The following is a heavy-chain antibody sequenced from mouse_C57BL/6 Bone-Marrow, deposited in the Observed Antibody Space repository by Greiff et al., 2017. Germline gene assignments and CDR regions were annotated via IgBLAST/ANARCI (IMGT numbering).Heavy chain of an antibody. CDR3: ASKGWYFDY. Sequence: VMLVESGPGLVQPSQSLSITCTVSGFSLTSYGVHWVRQSPGKSLEWLGVLWSGGNTDYNAAFISRLSISKDNSKSRVFFKMNSLQADDTARYYCASKGWYFDYWGQGTTLTVSS. J-gene: IGHJ2*01. D-gene: IGHD2-3*01. V-gene: IGHV2-2*01. CDR1: GFSLTSYG. CDR2: LWSGGNT.